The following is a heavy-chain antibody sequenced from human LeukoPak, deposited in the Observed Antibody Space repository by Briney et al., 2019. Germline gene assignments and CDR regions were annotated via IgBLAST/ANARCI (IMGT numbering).Heavy chain of an antibody. CDR2: IYNDGST. J-gene: IGHJ4*02. CDR3: ARVWELSYDY. D-gene: IGHD3-16*02. V-gene: IGHV3-53*01. CDR1: GFTFSNYW. Sequence: PGGSLRLSCTTSGFTFSNYWMSWVRQAPGKGLEWVSVIYNDGSTYYADTVKGRFTISRDNSKNTVDLLVNSLRAEDTAVYYCARVWELSYDYWGQGTLVTVSS.